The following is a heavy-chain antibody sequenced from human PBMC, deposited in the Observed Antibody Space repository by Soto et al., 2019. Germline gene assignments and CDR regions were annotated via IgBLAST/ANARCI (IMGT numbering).Heavy chain of an antibody. V-gene: IGHV1-69*13. CDR2: IIPIFGTA. CDR1: GGTFSSYA. D-gene: IGHD4-4*01. J-gene: IGHJ5*02. Sequence: SVKVSCKASGGTFSSYAISWVRQAPGQGLEWMGGIIPIFGTANYAQKFQGRVTITADESTSTAYMELSSLRSEDTAVYCCASSNYSNYGIHWFDPWGQGTLVTVSS. CDR3: ASSNYSNYGIHWFDP.